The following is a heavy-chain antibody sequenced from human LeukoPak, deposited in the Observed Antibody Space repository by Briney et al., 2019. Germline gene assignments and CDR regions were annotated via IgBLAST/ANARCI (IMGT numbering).Heavy chain of an antibody. CDR1: GYCFTSYW. Sequence: GESLKISCKGSGYCFTSYWIGWVRQMPGKGLEWMGIIFPGDSDTRYSPSFQGQVTISADKSINTAYLQWSSLKALDTAMYYCARRPLSAVIQNYFEYWGQGTLVTVSS. V-gene: IGHV5-51*01. CDR3: ARRPLSAVIQNYFEY. J-gene: IGHJ4*02. D-gene: IGHD2-21*01. CDR2: IFPGDSDT.